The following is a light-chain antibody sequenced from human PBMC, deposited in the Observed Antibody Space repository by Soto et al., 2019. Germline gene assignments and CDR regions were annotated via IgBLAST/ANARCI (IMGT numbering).Light chain of an antibody. V-gene: IGKV3-20*01. J-gene: IGKJ1*01. CDR2: GAS. CDR1: QSVSSN. Sequence: EIVVTQSPATLSVSPGERAPLSCRASQSVSSNFGWYQQKPGQAPTLLIYGASNRATGIPDRFSGSGSGTDFTLTISRLEPEDFAVYYCQQYGSSGTFGQGTKVDIK. CDR3: QQYGSSGT.